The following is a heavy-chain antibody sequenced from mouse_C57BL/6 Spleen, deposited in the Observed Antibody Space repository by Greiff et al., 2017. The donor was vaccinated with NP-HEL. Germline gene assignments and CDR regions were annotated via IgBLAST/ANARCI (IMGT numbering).Heavy chain of an antibody. J-gene: IGHJ4*01. D-gene: IGHD2-3*01. CDR3: ARDIYDGYYGAMDY. CDR1: GYTFTSYW. Sequence: QVQLQQPGAELVKPGASVKVSCKASGYTFTSYWMHWVKQRPGQGLEWIGRLHPSDSDTNYNQKFKGKATVTVDKSSSTADMQLSSLKSEDSAVYYCARDIYDGYYGAMDYGGQGTSVTVSS. V-gene: IGHV1-74*01. CDR2: LHPSDSDT.